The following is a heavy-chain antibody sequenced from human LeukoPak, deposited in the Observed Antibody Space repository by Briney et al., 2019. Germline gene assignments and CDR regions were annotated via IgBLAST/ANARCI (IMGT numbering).Heavy chain of an antibody. J-gene: IGHJ3*02. Sequence: GASVTVSCKASGYTFTGYYMYWVRQAPGQGLEWMGTINPSGGSISYAQKLQGRVTMTRDTSTSTVYMELSSLRSEDTAVYYCARGRNYYDSSGYYYEGDAFDIWGQGTMVTVSS. D-gene: IGHD3-22*01. CDR3: ARGRNYYDSSGYYYEGDAFDI. CDR1: GYTFTGYY. CDR2: INPSGGSI. V-gene: IGHV1-46*01.